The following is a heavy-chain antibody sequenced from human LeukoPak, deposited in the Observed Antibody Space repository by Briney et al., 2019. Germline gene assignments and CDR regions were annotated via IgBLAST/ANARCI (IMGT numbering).Heavy chain of an antibody. CDR2: INRDGSEK. CDR3: ARETVSASYFDY. V-gene: IGHV3-7*01. D-gene: IGHD1-1*01. Sequence: GGSLRLSCAVSGFTFSSYWMNWVRQAPGKGLEWVANINRDGSEKYYVDSLKGRFTISRDNAKNSLYLQMNSLRAEDTAVYYCARETVSASYFDYWGQGTLVTVSS. CDR1: GFTFSSYW. J-gene: IGHJ4*02.